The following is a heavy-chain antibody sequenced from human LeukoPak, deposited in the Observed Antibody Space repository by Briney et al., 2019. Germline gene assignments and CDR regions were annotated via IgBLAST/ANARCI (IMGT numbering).Heavy chain of an antibody. Sequence: RPAESLKISCNGSGYSFTSYWIGWVRQMPGKGLEWMGIIYTGDSDTRYSPSFQGQVTMSDDKSISTDYLQWSSLKASDTAMYDCASSTYSPEWLRLPYYYYGMDVWGQGTTVTVSS. CDR1: GYSFTSYW. J-gene: IGHJ6*02. D-gene: IGHD5-12*01. CDR2: IYTGDSDT. V-gene: IGHV5-51*03. CDR3: ASSTYSPEWLRLPYYYYGMDV.